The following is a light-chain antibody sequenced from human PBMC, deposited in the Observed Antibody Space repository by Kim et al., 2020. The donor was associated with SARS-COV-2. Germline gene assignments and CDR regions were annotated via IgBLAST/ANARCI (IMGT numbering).Light chain of an antibody. Sequence: QSVLTQPPSASGAPGQSVIISCSGSSSNIGRNTVAWYQQVPRTAPKLLIYSNTHRPSGVPDRFSGSKSGTSASLAISGLQSDDEADYHCAAWEHSLNGPVFGGGTQLTVL. J-gene: IGLJ7*01. CDR3: AAWEHSLNGPV. CDR1: SSNIGRNT. V-gene: IGLV1-44*01. CDR2: SNT.